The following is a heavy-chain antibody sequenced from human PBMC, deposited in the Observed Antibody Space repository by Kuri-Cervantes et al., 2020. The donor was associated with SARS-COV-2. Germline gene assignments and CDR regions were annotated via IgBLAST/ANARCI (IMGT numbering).Heavy chain of an antibody. Sequence: GGSLRLSCAASGFTFSSYDMHWVRQATGKGLEWVSAIGTAGDTYYPGSVKGRFTISRENAKNSLYLQMNSLRAGDTAVYYCARDLGGPRFGSMDVWGQGTTVTVSS. V-gene: IGHV3-13*01. CDR1: GFTFSSYD. CDR2: IGTAGDT. D-gene: IGHD3-16*01. J-gene: IGHJ6*02. CDR3: ARDLGGPRFGSMDV.